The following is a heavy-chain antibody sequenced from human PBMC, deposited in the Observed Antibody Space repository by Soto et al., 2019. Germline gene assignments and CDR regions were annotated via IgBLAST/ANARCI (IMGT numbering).Heavy chain of an antibody. Sequence: GESLKISCKGSGYSFTSYWIGWVRQMPGKGLEWMRIIYPGDSDTRYSPSFQGQVTISADKSISTAYLQWSSLKASDTAMYYRARHEYSSSPGVYYYGMDVWGQGTTVTVSS. D-gene: IGHD6-6*01. CDR2: IYPGDSDT. J-gene: IGHJ6*02. CDR3: ARHEYSSSPGVYYYGMDV. V-gene: IGHV5-51*01. CDR1: GYSFTSYW.